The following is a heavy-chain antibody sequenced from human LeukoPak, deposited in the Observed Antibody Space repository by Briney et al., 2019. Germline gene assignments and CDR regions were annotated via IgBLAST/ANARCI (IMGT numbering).Heavy chain of an antibody. CDR1: GSTFTGYH. J-gene: IGHJ5*02. V-gene: IGHV1-2*02. D-gene: IGHD2-8*02. Sequence: ASVKVSCKASGSTFTGYHIHWVRQAPGHVLAWMGWINPNSGGTNHAQKFQGRVTMTRDTSIRPACIALNRLRSDDTAVDCCPRGYCTGDICSGSWCDPWRRETLVSVSS. CDR2: INPNSGGT. CDR3: PRGYCTGDICSGSWCDP.